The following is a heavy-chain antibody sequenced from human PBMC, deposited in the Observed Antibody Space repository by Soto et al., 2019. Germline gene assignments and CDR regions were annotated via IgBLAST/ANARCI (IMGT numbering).Heavy chain of an antibody. J-gene: IGHJ6*02. CDR2: IYYSGST. Sequence: PSETLSLTCTVSGGSISSSSYYWGWIRQPPGKGLEWIGSIYYSGSTYYNPSLKSRVTISVDTSKNQFSLKLSSVTAADTAVYYCANSAADYYYYGMDVWGQGTTVTVSS. CDR1: GGSISSSSYY. D-gene: IGHD6-13*01. V-gene: IGHV4-39*01. CDR3: ANSAADYYYYGMDV.